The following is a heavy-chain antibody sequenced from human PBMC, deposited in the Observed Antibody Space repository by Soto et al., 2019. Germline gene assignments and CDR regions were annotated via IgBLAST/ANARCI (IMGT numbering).Heavy chain of an antibody. J-gene: IGHJ6*02. D-gene: IGHD6-19*01. CDR3: AKDYGSSGWSSFYYYGMDV. Sequence: GGSLRLSCAASGFTFSSYAISWVRQAPGKGLEWVSAISGSGGSTYYADSVKGRFTISRDNSKNTLYLQMNSLRAEDTAVYYCAKDYGSSGWSSFYYYGMDVWGQGTTVTVSS. CDR2: ISGSGGST. V-gene: IGHV3-23*01. CDR1: GFTFSSYA.